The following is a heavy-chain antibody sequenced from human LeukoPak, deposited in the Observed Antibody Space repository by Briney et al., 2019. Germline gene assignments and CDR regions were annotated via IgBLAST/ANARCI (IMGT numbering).Heavy chain of an antibody. CDR3: ARDLYSSSWYSYWFDP. CDR2: IYYSGST. J-gene: IGHJ5*02. V-gene: IGHV4-59*01. D-gene: IGHD6-13*01. CDR1: GGSITSYY. Sequence: PSETLSLTCTVSGGSITSYYWSWIRQPPGKGLEWIGYIYYSGSTNYNPSLKSRVTISVDTSKNQFSLKLSSVTAADTAVYYCARDLYSSSWYSYWFDPWGQGTLVTVSS.